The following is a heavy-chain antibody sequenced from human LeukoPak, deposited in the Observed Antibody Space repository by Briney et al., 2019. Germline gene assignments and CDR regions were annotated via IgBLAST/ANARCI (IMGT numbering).Heavy chain of an antibody. CDR3: AKDPDCTSGVCYTFLDY. V-gene: IGHV3-30*04. J-gene: IGHJ4*02. Sequence: PGGSLRLSCAASGFTFSSYAMHWVRQDPGKGLEGVAVISYDGSNKYYADSVKGRFTISRDNSKNTLYLQMNSLRAEDTAVYYCAKDPDCTSGVCYTFLDYWGQGTLVTVSS. CDR1: GFTFSSYA. D-gene: IGHD2-8*01. CDR2: ISYDGSNK.